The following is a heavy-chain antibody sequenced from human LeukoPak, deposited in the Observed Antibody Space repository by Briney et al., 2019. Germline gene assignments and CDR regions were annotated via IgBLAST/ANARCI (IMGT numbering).Heavy chain of an antibody. D-gene: IGHD3-10*01. J-gene: IGHJ4*02. Sequence: PGRSLRLSCAASGFTFSSYGMHWVRQAPGKGLEWVAVIWYDGSNKYYADSVKGRFTISRDNSKNTLYLQMNSLRAEDTAVYYCARDKLGRGVITATIDYWGQGTLSPSPQ. CDR2: IWYDGSNK. CDR1: GFTFSSYG. V-gene: IGHV3-33*01. CDR3: ARDKLGRGVITATIDY.